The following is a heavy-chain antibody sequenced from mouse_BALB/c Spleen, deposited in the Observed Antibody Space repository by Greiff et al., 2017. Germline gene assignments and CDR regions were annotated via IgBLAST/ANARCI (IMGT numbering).Heavy chain of an antibody. CDR2: INPSSGYT. V-gene: IGHV1-4*01. D-gene: IGHD2-4*01. CDR1: GYTFTSYT. J-gene: IGHJ1*01. CDR3: ARNDYDGTSPYWYFDV. Sequence: VKLVESGAELARPGASVKMSCKASGYTFTSYTMHWVKQRPGQGLEWIGYINPSSGYTNYNQKFKDKATLTADKSSSTAYMQLSSLTSEDSAVYYCARNDYDGTSPYWYFDVWGAGTTVTVSS.